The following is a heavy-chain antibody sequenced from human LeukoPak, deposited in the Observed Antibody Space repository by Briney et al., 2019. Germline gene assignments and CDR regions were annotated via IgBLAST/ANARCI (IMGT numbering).Heavy chain of an antibody. J-gene: IGHJ4*02. D-gene: IGHD6-13*01. CDR2: INPNSGGT. CDR3: ARDLQQLVVDY. CDR1: GYTFTGYY. Sequence: ASVKLSCKASGYTFTGYYMHWVRRAAGQPLEWMGGINPNSGGTNYAQKLQGRVTMTRDTSISTAYMELSRLRSDDTAVYYCARDLQQLVVDYWGQGTLVTASS. V-gene: IGHV1-2*02.